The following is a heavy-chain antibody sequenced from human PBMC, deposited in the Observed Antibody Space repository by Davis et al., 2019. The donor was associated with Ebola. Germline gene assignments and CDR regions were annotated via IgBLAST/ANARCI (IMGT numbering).Heavy chain of an antibody. Sequence: DSVKVSCKASGYTFTTYFLHWLRQAPGHGLEWMGRINPSGGDTKYAEKFQGRLTMTRDTSTNTIYMELSSLRSEDTAIYYCARDFYYWDRNGYRGSYYFDYWGQGTLVTVSS. J-gene: IGHJ4*02. CDR3: ARDFYYWDRNGYRGSYYFDY. CDR1: GYTFTTYF. V-gene: IGHV1-46*01. D-gene: IGHD3-22*01. CDR2: INPSGGDT.